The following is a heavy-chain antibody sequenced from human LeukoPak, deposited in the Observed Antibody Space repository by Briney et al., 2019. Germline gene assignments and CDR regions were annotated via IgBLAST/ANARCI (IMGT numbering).Heavy chain of an antibody. J-gene: IGHJ4*02. CDR3: ARGVRALIAAAGSYYFDY. CDR1: GDSVSSNSAA. D-gene: IGHD6-13*01. V-gene: IGHV6-1*01. Sequence: SQTLSHTCAISGDSVSSNSAAWNWIRQSPSRGLEWLGRTYYRSKWYNDYAVSVKSRITINPDTSKNQFSLQLNSVTPEDTTVYYCARGVRALIAAAGSYYFDYWGQGTLVTVSS. CDR2: TYYRSKWYN.